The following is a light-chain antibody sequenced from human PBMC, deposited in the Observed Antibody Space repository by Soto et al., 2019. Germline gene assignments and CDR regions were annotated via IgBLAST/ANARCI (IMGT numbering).Light chain of an antibody. Sequence: QSVLTQPPSASGAPGQRVTISCTGSSSNIGAGYDVHWYQQLPGTAPKLVMFGNNNRPSGVPDRFSGSKSGTSASLAITGLQAEDEADYYCQSYDSRLSGSVFGGGTKVTVL. CDR3: QSYDSRLSGSV. J-gene: IGLJ2*01. CDR1: SSNIGAGYD. CDR2: GNN. V-gene: IGLV1-40*01.